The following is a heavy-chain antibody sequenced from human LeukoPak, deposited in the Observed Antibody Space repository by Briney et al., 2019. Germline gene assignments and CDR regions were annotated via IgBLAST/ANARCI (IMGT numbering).Heavy chain of an antibody. V-gene: IGHV3-33*01. CDR3: ARERGLAKDFDY. D-gene: IGHD6-19*01. J-gene: IGHJ4*02. CDR2: IWYDGSNE. Sequence: GGSLRLSCAASGFTFSSYGMNWVRQARGKGLEWVAVIWYDGSNENYADSVKGRFTISRDSSTNTVHLQMNSLRAEDTAVYYCARERGLAKDFDYWGQGTLVTVSS. CDR1: GFTFSSYG.